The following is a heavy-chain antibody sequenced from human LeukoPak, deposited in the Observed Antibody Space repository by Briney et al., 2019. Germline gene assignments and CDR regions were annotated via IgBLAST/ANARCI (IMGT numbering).Heavy chain of an antibody. CDR3: ARGDLVVTLEGPIDY. J-gene: IGHJ4*02. V-gene: IGHV3-21*01. D-gene: IGHD2-21*02. CDR1: GFTFSSYE. CDR2: ISSSSSHI. Sequence: GGSLRLSCAASGFTFSSYEMNWVRQAPGKGLEWVSSISSSSSHIYYADSVTGRFTVSRDNAKNSLYLQMNSLRAEDTAVYYCARGDLVVTLEGPIDYWGQGTLVTVSS.